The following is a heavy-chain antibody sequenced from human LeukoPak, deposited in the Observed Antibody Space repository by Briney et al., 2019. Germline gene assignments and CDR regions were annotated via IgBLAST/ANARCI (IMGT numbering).Heavy chain of an antibody. CDR2: INHSGSN. D-gene: IGHD3-10*01. CDR1: GYSISSGYY. V-gene: IGHV4-38-2*02. CDR3: ARDIVRGEDAFDT. Sequence: SETLSLTCSVSGYSISSGYYWGWIRQSPGKGLEWIGIINHSGSNSYNPSLKSRVTISVDTSKNQFSLKLTSVTAADTAVYYCARDIVRGEDAFDTWGQGTMVTVSS. J-gene: IGHJ3*02.